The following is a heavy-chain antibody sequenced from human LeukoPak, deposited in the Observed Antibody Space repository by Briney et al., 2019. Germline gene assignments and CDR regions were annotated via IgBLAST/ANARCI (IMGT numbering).Heavy chain of an antibody. CDR3: ARAWFRPSGYSYGYRAVPAFDI. CDR1: GGSISSSSYY. D-gene: IGHD5-18*01. Sequence: SETLSLTCTVSGGSISSSSYYWSWIRQPAGKGLEWIGRIYTSGSTNYNPSLKSRVTISVDTSKNQFSLKLSSVTAADTAVYYCARAWFRPSGYSYGYRAVPAFDIWGQGTMVTVSS. V-gene: IGHV4-61*02. CDR2: IYTSGST. J-gene: IGHJ3*02.